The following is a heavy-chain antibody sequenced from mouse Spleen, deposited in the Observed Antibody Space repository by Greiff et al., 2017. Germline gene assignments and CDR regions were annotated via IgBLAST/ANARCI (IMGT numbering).Heavy chain of an antibody. D-gene: IGHD1-1*01. CDR2: IWSDGST. J-gene: IGHJ4*01. Sequence: VKLMESGPGLVAPSQSLSITCTVSGFSLTSYGVHWVRQPPGKGLEWLVVIWSDGSTTYNSALKSRLSISKDNSKSQVFLKMNSLQTDDTAMYYCARTYGSSYERAMDYWGQGTSVTVSS. V-gene: IGHV2-6*02. CDR3: ARTYGSSYERAMDY. CDR1: GFSLTSYG.